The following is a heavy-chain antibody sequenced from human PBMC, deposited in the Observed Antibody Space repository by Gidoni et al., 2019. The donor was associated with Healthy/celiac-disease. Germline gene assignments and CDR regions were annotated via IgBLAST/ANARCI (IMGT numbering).Heavy chain of an antibody. CDR3: AREVPYCSSTSCYYYYYMDV. V-gene: IGHV1-69*06. D-gene: IGHD2-2*01. CDR2: IIPIFGTA. J-gene: IGHJ6*03. Sequence: QVQLVQSGAEVKKPGSSVKVSCKASGGTFSSYAISWVRQAPGQGLEWMGGIIPIFGTANYAQKFQGRVTITADKSTSTAYMELSSLRSEYTAVYYCAREVPYCSSTSCYYYYYMDVWGKGTTVTVSS. CDR1: GGTFSSYA.